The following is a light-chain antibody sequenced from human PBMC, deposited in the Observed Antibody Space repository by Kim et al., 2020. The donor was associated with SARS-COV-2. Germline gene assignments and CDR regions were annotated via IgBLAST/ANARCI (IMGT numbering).Light chain of an antibody. J-gene: IGKJ1*01. Sequence: EIVLTQSPGVLSFSPGERVSLSCRASQSVNGNFLAWYQHKPGQPPRLLIYATSNRAPGIPDRFSGSGSESDFTLTISRLEPEDFAVYYCQQYDTSRSFGQGTKVDIK. CDR3: QQYDTSRS. V-gene: IGKV3-20*01. CDR2: ATS. CDR1: QSVNGNF.